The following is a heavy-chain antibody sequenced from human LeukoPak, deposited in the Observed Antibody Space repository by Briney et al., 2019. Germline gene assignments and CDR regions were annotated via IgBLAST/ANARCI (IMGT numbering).Heavy chain of an antibody. V-gene: IGHV4-34*01. CDR1: GGSFSGYY. Sequence: PSETLSLTCAVYGGSFSGYYWSWIRQPPGKGLEWIGEIDHSGSTKYNPSLKSRVTISVDTSENQFSLKLTSVTAADTAVYYCARLEVITAYEESWGQGTLVTVSS. CDR2: IDHSGST. CDR3: ARLEVITAYEES. D-gene: IGHD2-15*01. J-gene: IGHJ4*02.